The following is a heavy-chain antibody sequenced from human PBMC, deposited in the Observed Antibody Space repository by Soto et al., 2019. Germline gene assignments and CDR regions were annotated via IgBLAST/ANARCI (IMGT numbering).Heavy chain of an antibody. CDR2: ISSSSSTI. Sequence: CGSLRLSCAASGFTFSTYSMHWVRQAPGKGLEWVSYISSSSSTIYYADSVKGRFTISRDDAKNSLYLQMNSLRDEDTAVYYCARADYGDYGVNYYYGMDVWGQGATVTVSS. CDR3: ARADYGDYGVNYYYGMDV. D-gene: IGHD4-17*01. CDR1: GFTFSTYS. J-gene: IGHJ6*02. V-gene: IGHV3-48*02.